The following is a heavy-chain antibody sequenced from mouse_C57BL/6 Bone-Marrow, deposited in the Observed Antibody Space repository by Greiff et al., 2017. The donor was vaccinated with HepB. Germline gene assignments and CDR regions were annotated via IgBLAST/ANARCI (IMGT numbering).Heavy chain of an antibody. Sequence: EVKVEESGGGLVKPGGSLKLSCAASGFTFSSYAMSWVRQTPEKRLEWVATISDGGSYTYYPDNVKGRFTISRDNAKNNLYLQMSHLKSEDTAMYYCARGIYYGNYLFAYWGQGTLVTVSA. V-gene: IGHV5-4*03. CDR3: ARGIYYGNYLFAY. J-gene: IGHJ3*01. D-gene: IGHD2-1*01. CDR1: GFTFSSYA. CDR2: ISDGGSYT.